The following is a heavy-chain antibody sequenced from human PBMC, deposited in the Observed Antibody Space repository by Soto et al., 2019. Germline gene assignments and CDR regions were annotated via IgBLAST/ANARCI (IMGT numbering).Heavy chain of an antibody. D-gene: IGHD3-16*01. CDR2: ISSGSDTI. Sequence: EVQLVESGGGLVQPGGSLRLSCVASGFTLSSYSMNWVRQAPGKGLEWISYISSGSDTIYYADSVKGRFTVSRDNAKNSQYLQMNSLRDDDTAVYYCARPGEGVLFYYALDVWGQGTTVTVSS. J-gene: IGHJ6*02. CDR3: ARPGEGVLFYYALDV. V-gene: IGHV3-48*02. CDR1: GFTLSSYS.